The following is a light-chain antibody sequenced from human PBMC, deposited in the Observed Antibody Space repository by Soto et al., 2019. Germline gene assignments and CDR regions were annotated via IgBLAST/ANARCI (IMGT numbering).Light chain of an antibody. CDR1: QSINSN. Sequence: ELVMTQSPATLSVSPGERATLSCRVSQSINSNLAWYQQKLGQAPRLFIFRASSRATGVPARFSGSGSGTEFNMTISSLQSEDFAVYYCQQYNNWPRATCGGGTKVQIK. CDR3: QQYNNWPRAT. CDR2: RAS. V-gene: IGKV3-15*01. J-gene: IGKJ4*01.